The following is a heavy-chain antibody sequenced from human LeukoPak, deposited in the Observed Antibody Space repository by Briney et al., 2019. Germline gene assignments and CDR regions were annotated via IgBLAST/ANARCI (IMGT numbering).Heavy chain of an antibody. Sequence: GGSLRLSCAASGLTFSSYSMNRVRQAPGKGLEWVSSISSSSNYIYYADSVKGRFTISRDNAKNSLYLQMNSLRAEDTAVYYCAQNFYDSSGLYFDYWGQGTLVTVSS. CDR2: ISSSSNYI. D-gene: IGHD3-22*01. CDR3: AQNFYDSSGLYFDY. V-gene: IGHV3-21*01. CDR1: GLTFSSYS. J-gene: IGHJ4*02.